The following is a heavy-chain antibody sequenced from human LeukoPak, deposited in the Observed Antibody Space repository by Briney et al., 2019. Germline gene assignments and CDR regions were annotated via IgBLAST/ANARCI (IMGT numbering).Heavy chain of an antibody. CDR1: GGSISSSSYY. CDR2: IYYSGST. Sequence: SETLSLTCTVSGGSISSSSYYWGWIRQPPGKGLEWIGSIYYSGSTYYNPSLKSRVTISVDTSKNQFSLKLSSVTAADTAVYYCARERGCSSTSCYPPDYYYYYYMDVWGKGTTVTVSS. CDR3: ARERGCSSTSCYPPDYYYYYYMDV. D-gene: IGHD2-2*01. J-gene: IGHJ6*03. V-gene: IGHV4-39*07.